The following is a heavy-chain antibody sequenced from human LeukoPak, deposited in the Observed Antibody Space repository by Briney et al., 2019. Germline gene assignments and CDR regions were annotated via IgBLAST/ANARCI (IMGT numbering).Heavy chain of an antibody. CDR1: GFTFSGSA. CDR3: TRHQQWLEPFDY. V-gene: IGHV3-73*01. Sequence: GGSLRLSCAASGFTFSGSAMHWVRQASGKGLEWVGRIRSKANSYATAYAASVKGRFTISRDDSKNTAYLQMNSLKTEDTAVYYCTRHQQWLEPFDYWGQGTLVTVSS. CDR2: IRSKANSYAT. J-gene: IGHJ4*02. D-gene: IGHD6-19*01.